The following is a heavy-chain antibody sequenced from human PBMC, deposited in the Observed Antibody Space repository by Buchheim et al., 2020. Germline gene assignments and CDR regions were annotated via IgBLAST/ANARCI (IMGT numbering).Heavy chain of an antibody. CDR2: IYHSGST. CDR3: ARVKIRMYYYDSSGYYSCDY. D-gene: IGHD3-22*01. V-gene: IGHV4-4*02. J-gene: IGHJ4*02. CDR1: GGSISSSNW. Sequence: QLQLQESGSGLVKPSQTLSLTCAVSGGSISSSNWWSWVRQPPGKGLEWIGEIYHSGSTNYNPSLKSRVTISVDKSKNQLSLKLSSVTAADTAVYYCARVKIRMYYYDSSGYYSCDYWGQGTL.